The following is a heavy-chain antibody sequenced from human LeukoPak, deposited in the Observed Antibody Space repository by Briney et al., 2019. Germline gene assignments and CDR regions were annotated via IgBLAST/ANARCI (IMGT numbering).Heavy chain of an antibody. Sequence: SETLSLTCTVSGGSITSYYWSWIRQPPGKGLEWMGYLYYSGSANYNPSLRSRVTISVDTSKNQFSLNLSSVTAADTAVYYCATSTLRGYSGSYWYFDLWGRGTLVTVSS. CDR2: LYYSGSA. CDR1: GGSITSYY. V-gene: IGHV4-59*01. CDR3: ATSTLRGYSGSYWYFDL. J-gene: IGHJ2*01. D-gene: IGHD1-26*01.